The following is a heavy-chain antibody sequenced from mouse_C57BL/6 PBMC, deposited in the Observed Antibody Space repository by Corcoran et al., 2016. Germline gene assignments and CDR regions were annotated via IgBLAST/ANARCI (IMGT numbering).Heavy chain of an antibody. D-gene: IGHD2-4*01. Sequence: DVQLQESGPGLVKPSQSLSLTCSVTGYSITSGYYWNWIRQFPGNKLEWMGYISYDGSNNYNPSLKNRISITRDTSKNQFFLKLNSVTTEDTATYYCASGDYDYDNWFAYWGQGTLVTVSA. CDR1: GYSITSGYY. V-gene: IGHV3-6*01. CDR3: ASGDYDYDNWFAY. J-gene: IGHJ3*01. CDR2: ISYDGSN.